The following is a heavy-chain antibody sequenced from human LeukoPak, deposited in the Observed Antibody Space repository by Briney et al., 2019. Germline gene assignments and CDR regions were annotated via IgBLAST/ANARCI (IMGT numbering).Heavy chain of an antibody. CDR1: GGSISSYY. CDR2: IYYSGST. Sequence: SETLSLTCTVSGGSISSYYWSWIRQPPGKGLEWIGYIYYSGSTYYNPSLKSRVTMSADTSNNQLSLKLSSVTAADTAVYYCARPYYYDSRIDPWGQGILVTVSS. V-gene: IGHV4-59*08. CDR3: ARPYYYDSRIDP. D-gene: IGHD3-22*01. J-gene: IGHJ5*02.